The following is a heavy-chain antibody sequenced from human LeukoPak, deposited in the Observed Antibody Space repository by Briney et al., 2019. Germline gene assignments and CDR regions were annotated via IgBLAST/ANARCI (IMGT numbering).Heavy chain of an antibody. CDR1: GFTFSSSW. V-gene: IGHV3-23*01. Sequence: GGSLRLSCVVSGFTFSSSWMHWVRQVPGKGLVWVSAISGSGGSTYYADSVKGRFTISRDNSKNTLYLQMNSLRAEDTAVYYCAKDLPSLWFGELYDYWGQGTLVTVSS. CDR3: AKDLPSLWFGELYDY. J-gene: IGHJ4*02. CDR2: ISGSGGST. D-gene: IGHD3-10*01.